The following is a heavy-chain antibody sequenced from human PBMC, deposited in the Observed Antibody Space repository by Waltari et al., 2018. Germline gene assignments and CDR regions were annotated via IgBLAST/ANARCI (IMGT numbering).Heavy chain of an antibody. CDR1: GFTFSSYG. V-gene: IGHV3-33*01. CDR2: IWEDGRKK. D-gene: IGHD3-3*01. CDR3: ARGSIFGGPLKGTLDY. Sequence: QVQLVESGGGVVQPGRSLRLSCAASGFTFSSYGMHWVRQAPGKGLEWVAGIWEDGRKKYYADSVKGRFTISRDKSKNTLYLEMNSLRAEDTAVYYCARGSIFGGPLKGTLDYWGQGTLVTVSS. J-gene: IGHJ4*02.